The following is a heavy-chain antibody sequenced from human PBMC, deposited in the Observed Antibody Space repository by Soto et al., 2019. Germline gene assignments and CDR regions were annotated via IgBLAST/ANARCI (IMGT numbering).Heavy chain of an antibody. CDR2: ISSSSSTI. Sequence: GGSLRLSCAASGFTFSDYYMSWIRQAPGKGLEWVSYISSSSSTIYYADSVKGRFTISRDNAKNSLYLQMNSLRDEDTAVYYCARDFSGPLTDYYYGMDVWGQGTTVTVSS. CDR3: ARDFSGPLTDYYYGMDV. CDR1: GFTFSDYY. D-gene: IGHD4-4*01. V-gene: IGHV3-11*04. J-gene: IGHJ6*02.